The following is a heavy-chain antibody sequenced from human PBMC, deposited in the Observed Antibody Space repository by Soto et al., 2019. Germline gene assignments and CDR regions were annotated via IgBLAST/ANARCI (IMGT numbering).Heavy chain of an antibody. CDR3: ARGGLLGKVKYYFDY. Sequence: QVQLVQSGAEVKKPGSSVKVSCKASGGTFSSYAISWVRQAPGQGLEWMGGIIPIFGTANYAQKFQGRVTITADESTSTAYRERSSLRSEDTAVYYCARGGLLGKVKYYFDYWGQGTLVTVSS. CDR1: GGTFSSYA. CDR2: IIPIFGTA. J-gene: IGHJ4*02. V-gene: IGHV1-69*01. D-gene: IGHD2-15*01.